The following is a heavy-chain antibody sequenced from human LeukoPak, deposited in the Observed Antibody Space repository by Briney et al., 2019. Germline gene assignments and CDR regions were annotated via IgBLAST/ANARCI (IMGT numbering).Heavy chain of an antibody. Sequence: SETLSLTCTVSGDSISSGSHYWGWIRQPPGKGLEWIASIYYSGNTYSHPPIESRVTMSVDSSKNQFSLRLSSVTAADTAVYYCARDDTSSLYSFDPWGRGILVTVSS. CDR2: IYYSGNT. V-gene: IGHV4-39*07. CDR1: GDSISSGSHY. J-gene: IGHJ5*02. D-gene: IGHD2-21*01. CDR3: ARDDTSSLYSFDP.